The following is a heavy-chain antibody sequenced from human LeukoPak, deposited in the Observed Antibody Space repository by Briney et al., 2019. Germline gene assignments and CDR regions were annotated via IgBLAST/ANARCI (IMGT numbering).Heavy chain of an antibody. CDR3: ARDASPYDSINWFDP. CDR2: IRGTSSYR. J-gene: IGHJ5*02. V-gene: IGHV3-21*01. Sequence: GGSLRLSCAASGFTFSRYTMNWVRQVPGKGLEWVSSIRGTSSYRYYAESVKGRFSISRDDATNSVYLQMNSLRVEDTAVYYCARDASPYDSINWFDPWGQGTLVTVSS. CDR1: GFTFSRYT. D-gene: IGHD3-3*01.